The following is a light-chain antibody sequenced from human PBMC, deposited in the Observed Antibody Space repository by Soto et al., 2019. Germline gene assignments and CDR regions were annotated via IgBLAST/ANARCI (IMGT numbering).Light chain of an antibody. V-gene: IGKV3-15*01. CDR2: DAS. CDR3: QQYNNWWT. J-gene: IGKJ1*01. CDR1: QSVSSN. Sequence: EIVRTQSPGTLSLSPGERATLSCRASQSVSSNLAWYQQKPGQAPRLLISDASTRATGIPARLSGSGSGTEFTLTVSSMQSEDFAVYYCQQYNNWWTFGQGTRVDIK.